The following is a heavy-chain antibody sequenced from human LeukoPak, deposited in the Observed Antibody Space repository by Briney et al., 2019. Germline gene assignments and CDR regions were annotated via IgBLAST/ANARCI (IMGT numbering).Heavy chain of an antibody. CDR2: MNPNSGNT. CDR3: ARGRGSGSGWRRFDY. CDR1: VYTFTSYD. D-gene: IGHD6-19*01. Sequence: ASVKVSCKASVYTFTSYDINWVRQAAGQGLEWMGWMNPNSGNTGYAQKFQGRVTMTRDTSISTAYMELSSLTSEDSAVYYCARGRGSGSGWRRFDYWGQGTLVTVSS. J-gene: IGHJ4*02. V-gene: IGHV1-8*01.